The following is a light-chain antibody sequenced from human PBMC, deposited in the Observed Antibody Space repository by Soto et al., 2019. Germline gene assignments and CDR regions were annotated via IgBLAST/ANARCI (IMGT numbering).Light chain of an antibody. CDR2: WAS. V-gene: IGKV4-1*01. CDR1: QSVLYSSNNKNY. CDR3: QQYYSSPFT. J-gene: IGKJ3*01. Sequence: DIVMTQSPDSLAVALGERATINCKSSQSVLYSSNNKNYLAWYQQKPGQPPKLLIYWASTRESGVPDRFRGSGSGTDFTLTISSLQAENVAVYYGQQYYSSPFTFGPVTKVDIK.